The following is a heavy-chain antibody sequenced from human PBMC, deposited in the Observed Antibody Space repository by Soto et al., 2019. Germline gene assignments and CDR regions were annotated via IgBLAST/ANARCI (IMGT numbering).Heavy chain of an antibody. V-gene: IGHV1-69*06. CDR3: AREIWASGPYNHDMDV. CDR2: IIPIFGTA. CDR1: GGTFSSYA. D-gene: IGHD3-16*01. J-gene: IGHJ6*02. Sequence: SVKVSCKASGGTFSSYAISWVRQAPGQGLEWMGGIIPIFGTANYAQKFQGRVTITADKSTSTAYMELSSLRSEDTAVYYCAREIWASGPYNHDMDVWGQGTTVTVSS.